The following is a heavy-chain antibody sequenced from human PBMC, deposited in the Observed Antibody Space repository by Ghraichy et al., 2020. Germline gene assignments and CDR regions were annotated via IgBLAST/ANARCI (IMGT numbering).Heavy chain of an antibody. CDR3: ATSIKAADWYFDL. J-gene: IGHJ2*01. CDR1: GGSITSYY. V-gene: IGHV4-4*07. Sequence: SETLSLTCSVSGGSITSYYWTWMRQSAGKGLEWIGRFHASGSAVYNPSLKSRVTMSIDTSKKQFSLNLISVTAADTALYYCATSIKAADWYFDLWGRGTLVTVSS. CDR2: FHASGSA. D-gene: IGHD6-13*01.